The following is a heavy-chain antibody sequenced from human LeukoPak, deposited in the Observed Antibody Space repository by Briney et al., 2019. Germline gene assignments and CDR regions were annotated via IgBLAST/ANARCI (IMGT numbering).Heavy chain of an antibody. CDR2: ISPSGASS. J-gene: IGHJ4*02. D-gene: IGHD2-15*01. V-gene: IGHV3-23*01. Sequence: PGGSLRLSCAASGFTFSSYSMNWVRQAPGKGLEWVSSISPSGASSYYADSVKGRLTITRDNSKNTLSLQMNSLRAEDTAVYYCAKAFSGYFDYWGQGTLVTVSS. CDR3: AKAFSGYFDY. CDR1: GFTFSSYS.